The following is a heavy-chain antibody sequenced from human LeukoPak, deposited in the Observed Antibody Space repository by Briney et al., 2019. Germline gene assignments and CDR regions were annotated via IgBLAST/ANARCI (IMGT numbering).Heavy chain of an antibody. CDR2: INAGNGNT. D-gene: IGHD1-26*01. CDR3: ARDRGATIGISSY. V-gene: IGHV1-3*01. Sequence: ASVKVSCKASGYTFTSYAMHWVRQAPGQRLEWMGWINAGNGNTKYSQKFQGRVTITRDTSASTAYMELRSLRSDDTAVYYCARDRGATIGISSYWGQGTLVTVSS. CDR1: GYTFTSYA. J-gene: IGHJ4*02.